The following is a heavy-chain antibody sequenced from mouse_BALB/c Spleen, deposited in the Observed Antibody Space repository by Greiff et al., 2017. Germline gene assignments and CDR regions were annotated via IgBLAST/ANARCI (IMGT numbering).Heavy chain of an antibody. J-gene: IGHJ4*01. Sequence: QVQLQQSGPDLVAPSQSLSITCTVSGFSLTSYGVHWVRQPPGKGLEWLVVIWSDGSTTYNSALKSRLSISKDNSKSQVFLKMNSLQTDDTAMYYCARHGYRYDLYAMDDWGQGTSVTVSS. CDR2: IWSDGST. D-gene: IGHD2-14*01. CDR1: GFSLTSYG. CDR3: ARHGYRYDLYAMDD. V-gene: IGHV2-6-2*01.